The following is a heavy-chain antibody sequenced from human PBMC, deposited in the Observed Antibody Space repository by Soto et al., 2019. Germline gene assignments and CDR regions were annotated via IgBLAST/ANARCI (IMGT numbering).Heavy chain of an antibody. CDR3: STRAYDTNGYYRFDP. CDR2: INHSGRV. Sequence: VQLQQWGAGLLKPSETLSLTCAVYGGSFSGHSWTWIRQSPGKGLEWIGDINHSGRVNYSPSLKSRVTISLDTSKNQFSLTLRAVTAADTAMYYCSTRAYDTNGYYRFDPWGQGTLVTVSS. J-gene: IGHJ5*01. CDR1: GGSFSGHS. D-gene: IGHD3-22*01. V-gene: IGHV4-34*01.